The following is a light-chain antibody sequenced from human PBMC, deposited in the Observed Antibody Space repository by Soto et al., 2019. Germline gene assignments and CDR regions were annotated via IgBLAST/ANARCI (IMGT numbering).Light chain of an antibody. CDR1: QSVSSS. CDR3: QQYNNWPSLT. Sequence: EIVMTQSPATLSVSPGERATLSCRASQSVSSSLAWYQQKPGQAPRLLIYGASTRATGIPARFSGSGSVTEFTLTISSLQSEDCVVYYCQQYNNWPSLTFGGGTNVEIK. V-gene: IGKV3-15*01. J-gene: IGKJ4*01. CDR2: GAS.